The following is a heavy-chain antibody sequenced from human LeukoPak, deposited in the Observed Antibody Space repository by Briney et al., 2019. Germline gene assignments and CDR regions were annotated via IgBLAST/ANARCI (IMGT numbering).Heavy chain of an antibody. J-gene: IGHJ4*02. V-gene: IGHV3-21*01. CDR2: ISSSSSYI. Sequence: PGGSLRLSYAASGFTFSSYSMNWVRQAPGKGLDWVSSISSSSSYIYYADSVKGRFTISRDNAKNSLYLQMNSLRAEDTAVYYCASGGRTGTTFDYWGQGTLVTVSS. D-gene: IGHD1-7*01. CDR1: GFTFSSYS. CDR3: ASGGRTGTTFDY.